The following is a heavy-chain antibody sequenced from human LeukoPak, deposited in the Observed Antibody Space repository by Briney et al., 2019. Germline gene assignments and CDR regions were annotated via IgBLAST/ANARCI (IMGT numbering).Heavy chain of an antibody. CDR3: ARTKPSVQWEPLMVSVAYYMDV. V-gene: IGHV1-18*01. Sequence: ASVKVSCKASGYTFTSYGISWVRQAPGQGLEWMGWISANNGNTNYAQKLQGRVTMTTDTSTSTTYMELRSLRSDDTAVYYCARTKPSVQWEPLMVSVAYYMDVWGKGTTVTVSS. CDR1: GYTFTSYG. D-gene: IGHD1-26*01. CDR2: ISANNGNT. J-gene: IGHJ6*03.